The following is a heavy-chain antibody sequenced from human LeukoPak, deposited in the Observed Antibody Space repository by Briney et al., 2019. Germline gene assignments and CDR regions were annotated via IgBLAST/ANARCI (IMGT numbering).Heavy chain of an antibody. CDR1: GFTFSSYA. D-gene: IGHD3-22*01. J-gene: IGHJ4*02. Sequence: PGGSLRLSCAASGFTFSSYAMSWVRQAPGKGLEWVSALRGSGGGTYYADSVKGRFTISRDNSKNTLYLQMNSLRAEDTAVYYCARGGGYYYYDSAFDYWGQGTLVTVSS. CDR2: LRGSGGGT. CDR3: ARGGGYYYYDSAFDY. V-gene: IGHV3-23*01.